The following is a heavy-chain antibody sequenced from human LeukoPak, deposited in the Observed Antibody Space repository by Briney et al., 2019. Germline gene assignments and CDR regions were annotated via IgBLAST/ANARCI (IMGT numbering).Heavy chain of an antibody. V-gene: IGHV4-39*07. J-gene: IGHJ4*02. D-gene: IGHD4-17*01. CDR3: ARTIPRLRGNYFDY. CDR2: IYYSGST. Sequence: SETLSLTCTVSGGSISSSSYYWGWIRQPPGKGLEWIGSIYYSGSTYYNPSLKSRVTISVDTSKNQFSLKLSSVTAADTAVYYCARTIPRLRGNYFDYWGQGTLVTVSS. CDR1: GGSISSSSYY.